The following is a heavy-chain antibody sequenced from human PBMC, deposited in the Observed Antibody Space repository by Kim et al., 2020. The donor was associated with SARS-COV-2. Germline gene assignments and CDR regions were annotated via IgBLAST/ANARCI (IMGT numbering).Heavy chain of an antibody. CDR1: GYTFTSYG. D-gene: IGHD7-27*01. V-gene: IGHV1-18*04. CDR2: ISAYNGNT. CDR3: ARTGAGRKVRNINWFDP. Sequence: ASVKVSCKASGYTFTSYGISWVRQAPGQGLEWMGWISAYNGNTNYAQKLQGRVTMTTDTSTSTAYMELRSLRSDDTAVYYCARTGAGRKVRNINWFDPWGQGTLVTVSS. J-gene: IGHJ5*02.